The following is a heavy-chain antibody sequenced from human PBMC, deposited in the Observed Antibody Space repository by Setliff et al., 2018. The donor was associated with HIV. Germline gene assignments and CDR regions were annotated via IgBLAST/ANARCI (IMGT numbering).Heavy chain of an antibody. CDR3: ARGRPDDSVGFGY. D-gene: IGHD3-22*01. J-gene: IGHJ4*02. V-gene: IGHV4-59*01. CDR2: IYYSGST. Sequence: SETLSLTCTVSGGSISSYYWSWIRQPPGKGLEWIGYIYYSGSTNYDPSLKSRVTISVDTSKNQFSLKLTSVTAADAAVYYCARGRPDDSVGFGYWGQGTLVTVSS. CDR1: GGSISSYY.